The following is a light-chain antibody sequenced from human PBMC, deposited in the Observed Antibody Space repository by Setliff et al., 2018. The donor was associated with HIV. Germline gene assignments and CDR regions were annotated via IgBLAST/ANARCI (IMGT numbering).Light chain of an antibody. CDR3: CSYAGSSTYV. V-gene: IGLV2-23*02. Sequence: LTQPASVSGSPGQSITISCTGTISDVGSYNLVSWYQQHPGKAPKLMIFEVSKRPSGASNRFSGSKSGNTASLTISGLQTEDEADYHCCSYAGSSTYVFGIGTKVTVL. CDR1: ISDVGSYNL. J-gene: IGLJ1*01. CDR2: EVS.